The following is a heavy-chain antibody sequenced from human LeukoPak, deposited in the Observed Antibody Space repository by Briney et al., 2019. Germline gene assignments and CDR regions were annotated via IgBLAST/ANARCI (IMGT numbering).Heavy chain of an antibody. CDR2: INHSGST. CDR3: ARGRIVVVPAAMRYFDY. D-gene: IGHD2-2*01. V-gene: IGHV4-34*01. Sequence: SETLSLTCAVYGGSFSGYYWSWIRQPPGKGLEWIGEINHSGSTNYIPSLKSRVTISVDTSKNQFSLKLSSVTAADTAVYYCARGRIVVVPAAMRYFDYWGPGTLVTVSS. J-gene: IGHJ4*02. CDR1: GGSFSGYY.